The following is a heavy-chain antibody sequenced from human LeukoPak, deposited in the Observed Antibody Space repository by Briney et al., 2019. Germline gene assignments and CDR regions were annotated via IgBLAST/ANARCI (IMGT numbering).Heavy chain of an antibody. CDR2: INHSGST. CDR1: GYSISSGYY. J-gene: IGHJ4*02. V-gene: IGHV4-38-2*02. CDR3: ARDMTSQDY. Sequence: SETLSLTCTVSGYSISSGYYWGWIRQSPGKGLEWIASINHSGSTYYNPSLKSRVTISVDTSNNQFSLRLSSVTAADTAVYYCARDMTSQDYWGQGTLVTVSS. D-gene: IGHD2-21*02.